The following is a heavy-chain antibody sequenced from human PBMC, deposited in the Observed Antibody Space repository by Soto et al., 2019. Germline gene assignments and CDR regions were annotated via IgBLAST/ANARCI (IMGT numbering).Heavy chain of an antibody. J-gene: IGHJ4*02. CDR1: GFTVSSNY. V-gene: IGHV3-53*04. CDR2: IYSGGST. CDR3: AREIVSTNDYFDY. D-gene: IGHD2-15*01. Sequence: EVQLVESGGGLVQPGGSLRLSCAASGFTVSSNYMSWVRQAPGKGLEWVSVIYSGGSTYYADSVKGRFTISRHNSKNTLYLQMNSLRAEDTALYYCAREIVSTNDYFDYWGQGTLVTVSS.